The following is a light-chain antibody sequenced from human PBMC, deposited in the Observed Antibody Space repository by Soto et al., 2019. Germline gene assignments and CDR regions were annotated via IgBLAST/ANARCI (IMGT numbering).Light chain of an antibody. CDR1: SSNIGGGYD. Sequence: QSALTQPASVSGAPGQTVTISCTGTSSNIGGGYDVPWYQQLPGTAPKLLIYGNSNRPSGVPDRFSGSTSGDSASLAITGRQPEDEEDYYCRSYDTSLSGRVFGGGTKLTVL. CDR2: GNS. CDR3: RSYDTSLSGRV. V-gene: IGLV1-40*03. J-gene: IGLJ3*02.